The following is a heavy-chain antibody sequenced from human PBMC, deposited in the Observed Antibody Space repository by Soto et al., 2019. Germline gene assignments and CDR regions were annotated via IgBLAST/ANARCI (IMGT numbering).Heavy chain of an antibody. V-gene: IGHV1-18*01. CDR2: ISAYNGNT. CDR3: ARVVEGYCSGGSCYSAPAHYYYYYGMDV. Sequence: ASVKVSCKASGYTFTSYGISWVRQAPGQGLEWMGWISAYNGNTNYAQKLQGRVTMTTDTSTSAAYMELRSLRSDDTAVYYCARVVEGYCSGGSCYSAPAHYYYYYGMDVWGQGTTVTVSS. J-gene: IGHJ6*02. CDR1: GYTFTSYG. D-gene: IGHD2-15*01.